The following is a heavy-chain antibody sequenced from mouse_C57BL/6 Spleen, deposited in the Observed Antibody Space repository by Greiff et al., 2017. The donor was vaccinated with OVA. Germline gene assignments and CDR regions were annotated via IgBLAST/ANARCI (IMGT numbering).Heavy chain of an antibody. D-gene: IGHD2-4*01. Sequence: QVHVKQPGAELVMPGASVKLSCKASGYTFTSYWMHWVKQRPGQGLEWIGEIDPSDSYTNYNQKFKGKSTLTVDKSSSTAYMQLSSLTSEDSAVYYCARWGDYGDYWGQGTTLTVSS. CDR1: GYTFTSYW. CDR2: IDPSDSYT. J-gene: IGHJ2*01. V-gene: IGHV1-69*01. CDR3: ARWGDYGDY.